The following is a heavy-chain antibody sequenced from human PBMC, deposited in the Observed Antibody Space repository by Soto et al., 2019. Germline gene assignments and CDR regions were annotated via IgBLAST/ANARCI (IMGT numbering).Heavy chain of an antibody. V-gene: IGHV3-7*01. CDR1: GFTFTSYW. D-gene: IGHD3-22*01. J-gene: IGHJ4*02. CDR2: INQDGSEK. CDR3: ARDYYKYYDSSGYYRSQAY. Sequence: GGSLRLSCAASGFTFTSYWMNWVRQAPGKGLEWVAIINQDGSEKHYVDSVKGRFTISRDNAKNSLYLEMDSLRVEDTAVYYCARDYYKYYDSSGYYRSQAYWGQGT.